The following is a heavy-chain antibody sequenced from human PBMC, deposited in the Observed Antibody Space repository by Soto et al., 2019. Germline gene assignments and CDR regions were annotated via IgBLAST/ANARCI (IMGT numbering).Heavy chain of an antibody. Sequence: LSLTCAVSGGSISSGGYSWSWIRQPPGKGLEWIGYIYHSGSTYYNPSLKSRVTISVDRSKNQFSLKLSSVTAADTAVYYCARATQYYDSSGYYNWFDHWGQGTLVTVSS. CDR2: IYHSGST. CDR3: ARATQYYDSSGYYNWFDH. CDR1: GGSISSGGYS. V-gene: IGHV4-30-2*01. J-gene: IGHJ5*02. D-gene: IGHD3-22*01.